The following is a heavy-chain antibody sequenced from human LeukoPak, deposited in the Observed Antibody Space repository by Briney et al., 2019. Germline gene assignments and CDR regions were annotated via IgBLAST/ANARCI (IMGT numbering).Heavy chain of an antibody. J-gene: IGHJ3*02. CDR3: AKVSHYYDSSDEDAFDI. CDR1: GFSFSSYW. V-gene: IGHV3-23*01. Sequence: PGGSLRLSCAASGFSFSSYWMSWVRQAPGKGLEWVSAISGSGGSTYYADSVKGRFTISRDNSKNTLYLQMNSLRAEDTAVYYCAKVSHYYDSSDEDAFDIWGQGTMVTVSS. D-gene: IGHD3-22*01. CDR2: ISGSGGST.